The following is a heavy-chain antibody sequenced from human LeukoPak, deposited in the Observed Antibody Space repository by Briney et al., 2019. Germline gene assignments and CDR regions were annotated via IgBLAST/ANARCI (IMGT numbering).Heavy chain of an antibody. CDR3: ARRSSGSMAYYFDY. Sequence: SETLSLTCTVSGGSISGSYWNWIRQPPGKGLEWIGYIYYSGSTNYNPSLESRVTISVDTSKNQFSLKLSSVTAADTAVYYCARRSSGSMAYYFDYWGQGTLVTVSS. CDR2: IYYSGST. V-gene: IGHV4-59*08. J-gene: IGHJ4*02. CDR1: GGSISGSY. D-gene: IGHD3-22*01.